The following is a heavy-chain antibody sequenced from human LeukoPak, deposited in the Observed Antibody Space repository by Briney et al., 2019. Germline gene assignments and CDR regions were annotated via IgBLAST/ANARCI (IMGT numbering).Heavy chain of an antibody. CDR2: IYSSATT. Sequence: PSETLSLTCTVSGGSISSYSWNWIRQPAGKGLEWIGRIYSSATTNYNPSLKSRVTMSVDTSNNHSSLKLNSVTAADTAVYFCARGYFGDYGLYFDYWGQGILVTVSS. D-gene: IGHD4-17*01. CDR3: ARGYFGDYGLYFDY. CDR1: GGSISSYS. V-gene: IGHV4-4*07. J-gene: IGHJ4*02.